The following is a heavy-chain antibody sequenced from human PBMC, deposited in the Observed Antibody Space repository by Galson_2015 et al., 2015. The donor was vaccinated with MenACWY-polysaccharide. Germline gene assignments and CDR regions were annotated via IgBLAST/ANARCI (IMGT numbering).Heavy chain of an antibody. J-gene: IGHJ4*02. D-gene: IGHD3-9*01. CDR3: ARTTYDILTGYYLHFDY. CDR1: GGAISSGDYY. Sequence: TLSLTCTVSGGAISSGDYYWSWFRQPPGKGLEWLGYIYYSGSTYYNPSLKSRVTISVDTSKNQFSLKLSSVTAADTAVHYCARTTYDILTGYYLHFDYWGQGTLVTVSS. CDR2: IYYSGST. V-gene: IGHV4-30-4*01.